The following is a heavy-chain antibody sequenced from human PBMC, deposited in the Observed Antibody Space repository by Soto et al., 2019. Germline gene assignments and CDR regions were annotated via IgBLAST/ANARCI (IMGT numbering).Heavy chain of an antibody. CDR1: GGSLSGYY. V-gene: IGHV4-34*01. CDR2: INHSGNT. J-gene: IGHJ4*02. Sequence: QVQLQQWGAGLLKPSETLSLTCAVYGGSLSGYYWSWIRQPPGKALEWIGEINHSGNTNYNPYLKTRVTISVDTSKNQLFLNLSSVTAADTAMYYCARHLVRGRTIAGAAEFWGQGTLVTVSS. CDR3: ARHLVRGRTIAGAAEF. D-gene: IGHD1-26*01.